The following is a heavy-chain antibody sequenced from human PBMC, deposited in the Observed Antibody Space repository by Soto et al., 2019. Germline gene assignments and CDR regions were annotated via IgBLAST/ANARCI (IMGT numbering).Heavy chain of an antibody. CDR2: INSDGSRT. V-gene: IGHV3-74*01. CDR1: GFTFSSYW. Sequence: GGSLRLSCAASGFTFSSYWMHWVRQAPGKGLVWVSRINSDGSRTNYADSVKGRFTISRDNAKKTLYLQMNSLRPEDTAVYYCAGGWSFDYWGQGTLVTVSX. D-gene: IGHD6-19*01. CDR3: AGGWSFDY. J-gene: IGHJ4*02.